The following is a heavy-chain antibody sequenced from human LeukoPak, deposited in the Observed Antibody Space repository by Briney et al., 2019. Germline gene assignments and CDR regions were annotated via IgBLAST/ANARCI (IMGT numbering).Heavy chain of an antibody. CDR1: GGSINSYY. V-gene: IGHV4-59*08. J-gene: IGHJ3*02. CDR2: IDDSGNT. CDR3: ARSEAFNI. Sequence: SETLSLTCVVSGGSINSYYWSWIRQPPGKGLEWIAYIDDSGNTNYNPSLKSRVTISVDTSRNEFFLKVNYVTAADTAVYYCARSEAFNIRGQGTMVTVSS.